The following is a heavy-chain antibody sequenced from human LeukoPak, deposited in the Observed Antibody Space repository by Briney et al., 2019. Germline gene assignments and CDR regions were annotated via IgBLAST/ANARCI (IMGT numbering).Heavy chain of an antibody. CDR2: ISSSSSTI. Sequence: GGSLRLSCAASGFTFSSYSMNWVRQAPGKGLEWVSYISSSSSTIYYADSVKGRFTISRDNAKNSLYLQMNSLRAEDTAVYYCARVAYYYDSSAFDIWGQGTMVTVSS. V-gene: IGHV3-48*04. D-gene: IGHD3-22*01. CDR3: ARVAYYYDSSAFDI. CDR1: GFTFSSYS. J-gene: IGHJ3*02.